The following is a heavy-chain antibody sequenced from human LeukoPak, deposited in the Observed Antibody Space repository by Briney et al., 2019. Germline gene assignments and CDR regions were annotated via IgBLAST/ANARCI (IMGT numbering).Heavy chain of an antibody. Sequence: SETLSLTCTVSGGSINSYYWSWIRQPPGKGLEWIGYIYYSGSTNYNPSLKSRVTISVDTSKNQFSLKLTSVTAADTAVYYCARDPSASKGFFHHWGQGTLVTVSS. CDR2: IYYSGST. CDR1: GGSINSYY. J-gene: IGHJ1*01. CDR3: ARDPSASKGFFHH. V-gene: IGHV4-59*01.